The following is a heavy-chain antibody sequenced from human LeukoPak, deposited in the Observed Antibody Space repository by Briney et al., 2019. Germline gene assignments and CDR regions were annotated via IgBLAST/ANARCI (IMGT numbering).Heavy chain of an antibody. CDR1: GFSLSTSGMR. V-gene: IGHV4-61*08. CDR3: ARDRGGYQLLLGSSGNWFDP. CDR2: IYYSGST. D-gene: IGHD2-2*01. J-gene: IGHJ5*02. Sequence: SGPTLVNPTQTLTLTCTFSGFSLSTSGMRASWIRQPPGKGLEWIGYIYYSGSTNYNPSLKSRVTISVNTSKNQFSLKLSSVTAADTAVYYCARDRGGYQLLLGSSGNWFDPWGQGTLVTVSS.